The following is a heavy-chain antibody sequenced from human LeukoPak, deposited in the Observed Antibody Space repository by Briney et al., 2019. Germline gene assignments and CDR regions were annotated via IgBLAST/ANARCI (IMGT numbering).Heavy chain of an antibody. CDR3: AKDHHDYGQEMDV. Sequence: GRSLRLSCAASGFTFSSYGMHWVRQAPGKGLEWVAVISYDGSNKYYADSVKGRFTISRDNSKNTLYLQMNSLRAEDTAVYYCAKDHHDYGQEMDVWGQGTTVTVSS. V-gene: IGHV3-30*18. CDR2: ISYDGSNK. CDR1: GFTFSSYG. D-gene: IGHD4-17*01. J-gene: IGHJ6*02.